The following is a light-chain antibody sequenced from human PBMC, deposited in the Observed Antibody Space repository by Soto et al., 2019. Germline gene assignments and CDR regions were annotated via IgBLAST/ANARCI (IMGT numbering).Light chain of an antibody. Sequence: DIPMTQSPSSLSASVGDRVTITCRATQTISAYLNWYQQKPGKAPKVLIYAASNLQSGVPSRFSGSGSGTDFTLTISSLQPEDFATYYCQQSYSTPYTFGQGTELEIK. CDR1: QTISAY. CDR2: AAS. CDR3: QQSYSTPYT. V-gene: IGKV1-39*01. J-gene: IGKJ2*01.